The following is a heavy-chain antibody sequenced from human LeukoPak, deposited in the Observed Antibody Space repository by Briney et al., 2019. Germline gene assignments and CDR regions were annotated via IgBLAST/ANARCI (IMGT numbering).Heavy chain of an antibody. CDR1: GGSISSSNW. CDR2: IYHSGST. J-gene: IGHJ3*02. Sequence: SGTLSLTCAVSGGSISSSNWWSWVRQPPGKGLEWIGEIYHSGSTNYNPSLKSRVTISVDKSKNQFSLKLSSVTAADTAVYYCARGRFGNPLQLQPRRPFDMWGQGTVVTISS. V-gene: IGHV4-4*02. D-gene: IGHD1-1*01. CDR3: ARGRFGNPLQLQPRRPFDM.